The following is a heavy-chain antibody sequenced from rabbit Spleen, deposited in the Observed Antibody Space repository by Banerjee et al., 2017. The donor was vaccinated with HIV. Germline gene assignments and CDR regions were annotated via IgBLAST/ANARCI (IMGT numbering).Heavy chain of an antibody. CDR2: IDAGSSGFT. Sequence: QEQLEESGGDLVKPGTSLTLTCIASGVSFSGSSYMCWVRQAPGKGLEWIACIDAGSSGFTYFASWAKGRFTISKTSSTTVALQMTSLTVADTATYFCARDTSSSFSSYGMDLWGPGTLVTVS. J-gene: IGHJ6*01. D-gene: IGHD1-1*01. CDR1: GVSFSGSSY. CDR3: ARDTSSSFSSYGMDL. V-gene: IGHV1S45*01.